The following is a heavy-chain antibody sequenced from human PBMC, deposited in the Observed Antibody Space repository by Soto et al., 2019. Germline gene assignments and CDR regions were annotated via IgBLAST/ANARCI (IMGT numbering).Heavy chain of an antibody. CDR3: AHRGPNSEDALYYYYYAMDV. V-gene: IGHV2-5*01. Sequence: QITLKESGPTLVKPTQTLTLTCTFSGFSLSTSGVGVGWIRQPPGKALEWLALIYWNDEKRYSPSLKSRPTITKDTSKNQVALTMTNMDPVDTATYYCAHRGPNSEDALYYYYYAMDVWGQGTTVTVSS. CDR2: IYWNDEK. D-gene: IGHD2-15*01. J-gene: IGHJ6*02. CDR1: GFSLSTSGVG.